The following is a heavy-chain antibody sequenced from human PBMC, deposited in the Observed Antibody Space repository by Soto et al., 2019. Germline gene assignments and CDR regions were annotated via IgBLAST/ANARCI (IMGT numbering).Heavy chain of an antibody. Sequence: QVHLVQSGAEVKKPGASVNVSCQASGSITNHHMHWVHQAPGQGLEWMGIFNPSGLSTTYAQKFQGRVTITRDTSTSTGYMELSSLTSEDTAVYFCAKVTHRGPIAVAGPLGSWGQGTLVIVSS. V-gene: IGHV1-46*01. CDR1: GSITNHH. J-gene: IGHJ4*02. CDR2: FNPSGLST. D-gene: IGHD6-19*01. CDR3: AKVTHRGPIAVAGPLGS.